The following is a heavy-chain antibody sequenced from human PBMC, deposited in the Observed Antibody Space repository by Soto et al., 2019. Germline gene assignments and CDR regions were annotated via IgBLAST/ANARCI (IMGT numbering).Heavy chain of an antibody. CDR3: ARHLTYCSAGSCYSDFPYSEMYV. CDR1: GGSISSSSYY. V-gene: IGHV4-39*01. Sequence: SETLSLTCTVSGGSISSSSYYWGWILQPPGKGLEWIGSIFYSGSTYYNPSLKSRVTISVDTSKNQFSLKLSSVTAADTAVYYCARHLTYCSAGSCYSDFPYSEMYVLGQEATLTIS. D-gene: IGHD2-15*01. J-gene: IGHJ6*02. CDR2: IFYSGST.